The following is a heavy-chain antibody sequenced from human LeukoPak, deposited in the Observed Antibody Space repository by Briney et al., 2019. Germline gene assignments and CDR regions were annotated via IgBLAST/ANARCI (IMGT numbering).Heavy chain of an antibody. CDR2: IRPSGDNT. D-gene: IGHD6-19*01. CDR1: GFTFSSYD. V-gene: IGHV3-23*01. J-gene: IGHJ5*02. Sequence: GGSLRLSCAASGFTFSSYDMTWVRQAPGRGLEWVSSIRPSGDNTYYGDSVKGRFTISRDNSKNTVYLQMNNMRADDTVVYYCARVAGWNWFAPWGQGTLVTVSS. CDR3: ARVAGWNWFAP.